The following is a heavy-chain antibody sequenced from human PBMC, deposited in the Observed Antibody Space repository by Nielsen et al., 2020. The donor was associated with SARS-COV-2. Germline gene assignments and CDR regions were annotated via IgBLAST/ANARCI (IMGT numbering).Heavy chain of an antibody. V-gene: IGHV3-74*01. CDR3: ARDGRQSGYDERSWFDT. CDR1: GFTFADSW. D-gene: IGHD5-12*01. Sequence: GESLKISCAASGFTFADSWMHWVRQAPGKGLEWISRINREGYTRDYADSVKGRFTISRDNAKNSLFLEMNSLGGEDTAVYYCARDGRQSGYDERSWFDTWGQGTLVTVSS. J-gene: IGHJ5*02. CDR2: INREGYTR.